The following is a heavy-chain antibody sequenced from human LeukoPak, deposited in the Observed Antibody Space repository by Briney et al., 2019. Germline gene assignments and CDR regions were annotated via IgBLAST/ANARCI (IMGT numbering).Heavy chain of an antibody. CDR1: GFTFSTYA. CDR3: ARDRAWNYFDY. CDR2: ISGSGGST. J-gene: IGHJ4*02. V-gene: IGHV3-23*01. Sequence: GGSLRLSCAASGFTFSTYAMSWVRQAPGKGLEWVSSISGSGGSTYNADSVKGRFTISRDNSKNTLYLQMDSLRAEDTAVYYCARDRAWNYFDYWGQGTLVTVSS. D-gene: IGHD3-3*01.